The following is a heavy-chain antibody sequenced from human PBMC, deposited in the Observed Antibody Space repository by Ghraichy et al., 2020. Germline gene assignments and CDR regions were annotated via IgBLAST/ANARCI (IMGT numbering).Heavy chain of an antibody. J-gene: IGHJ3*02. V-gene: IGHV4-39*01. Sequence: SETLSLTCTVSGGSISSSSYYWGWIRQPPGKGLEWIGSIYYSGSTYYNPSLKSRVTISVDTSKNQFSLKLSSVTAADTAVYYCRRDHYDILTGYAFDIWGQGTMVTVSS. CDR2: IYYSGST. CDR1: GGSISSSSYY. D-gene: IGHD3-9*01. CDR3: RRDHYDILTGYAFDI.